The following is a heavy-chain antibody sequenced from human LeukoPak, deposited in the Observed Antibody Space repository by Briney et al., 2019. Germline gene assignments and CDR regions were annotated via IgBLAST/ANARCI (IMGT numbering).Heavy chain of an antibody. CDR1: GYTFSSYW. D-gene: IGHD3-3*01. CDR3: ARQNDFRLDY. CDR2: IYPGDSDT. Sequence: GVSLKISCKGSGYTFSSYWIGWVRPMPGKGLEWMGIIYPGDSDTRYSPSLQGQVTISVDTSIGTAYLQWSSLTASDTAIYYCARQNDFRLDYWGQGTLVTVSS. V-gene: IGHV5-51*01. J-gene: IGHJ4*02.